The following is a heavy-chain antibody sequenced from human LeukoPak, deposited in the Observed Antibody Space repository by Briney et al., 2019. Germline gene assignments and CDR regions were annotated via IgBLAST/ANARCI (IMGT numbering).Heavy chain of an antibody. Sequence: PSETLSLTCTVSGGSISTYYWSWIRQPPGKGLEWIGYLYYNGRTNYNPSLKSRVTLSLDTSKNQFSLKLSSVTAADTAVYYCARDGCSYGYGVNYYYYMDVWGKGTTVTVSS. CDR1: GGSISTYY. D-gene: IGHD5-18*01. V-gene: IGHV4-59*01. CDR3: ARDGCSYGYGVNYYYYMDV. CDR2: LYYNGRT. J-gene: IGHJ6*03.